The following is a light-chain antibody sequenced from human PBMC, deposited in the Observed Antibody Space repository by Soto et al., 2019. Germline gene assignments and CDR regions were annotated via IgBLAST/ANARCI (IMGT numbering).Light chain of an antibody. Sequence: EIVMTQSPATLSVSPGQRVTLSCRASQSISSNLAWYQQKPGLPPRLLFYSASARATGTSARFSASGSGTEFSLTISSLQSEDVASYYCQQYHDWPPLTCGGGTKIQIK. CDR2: SAS. CDR3: QQYHDWPPLT. J-gene: IGKJ4*01. CDR1: QSISSN. V-gene: IGKV3-15*01.